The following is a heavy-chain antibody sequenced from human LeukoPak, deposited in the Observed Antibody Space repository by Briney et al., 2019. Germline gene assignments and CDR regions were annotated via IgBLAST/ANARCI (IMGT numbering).Heavy chain of an antibody. Sequence: PGGSLRLSCAASGFTFRYCGCNWVRQAPGKGLAWVSSIGPTGADRYYADSVRGGFTISRDNAKNSMYLQMDSLRDEDTAVYYCATETIGRHYDYWGQGTLLTVSS. CDR1: GFTFRYCG. D-gene: IGHD1-14*01. V-gene: IGHV3-21*01. J-gene: IGHJ4*02. CDR2: IGPTGADR. CDR3: ATETIGRHYDY.